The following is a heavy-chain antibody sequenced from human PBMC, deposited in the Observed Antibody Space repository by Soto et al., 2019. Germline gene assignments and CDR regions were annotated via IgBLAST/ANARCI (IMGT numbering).Heavy chain of an antibody. CDR2: TTGSGGTA. V-gene: IGHV3-23*01. CDR1: ILSFYIYA. Sequence: EVQLLESGGGLVQPGGSLRLSCAASILSFYIYAMSWDRQAPGKGLDLVSATTGSGGTAYYAGSVKGRFTISRDNSKNTLYLQMDSLRAEDTAVYYCANHSGYDHYYGMDVWGQGTTVTVSS. D-gene: IGHD5-12*01. CDR3: ANHSGYDHYYGMDV. J-gene: IGHJ6*02.